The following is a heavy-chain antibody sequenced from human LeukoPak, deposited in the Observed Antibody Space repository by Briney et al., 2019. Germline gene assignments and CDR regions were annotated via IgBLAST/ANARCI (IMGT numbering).Heavy chain of an antibody. D-gene: IGHD3-22*01. Sequence: SETLSLTCTVSGGSISSYYWSWIRQPPGKGLECIGYIYYSGSTNYNPSLKSRVTISVDTSKNQFSLKLSSVTAADTAVYYCARVKDPTHYYDSSGYYYFDYWGQGTLVTVSS. J-gene: IGHJ4*02. CDR1: GGSISSYY. V-gene: IGHV4-59*01. CDR2: IYYSGST. CDR3: ARVKDPTHYYDSSGYYYFDY.